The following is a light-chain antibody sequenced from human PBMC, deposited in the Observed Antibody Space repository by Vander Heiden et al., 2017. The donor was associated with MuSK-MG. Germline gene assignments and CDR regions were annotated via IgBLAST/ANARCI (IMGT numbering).Light chain of an antibody. CDR1: SSDVGTYNY. CDR3: SSYTNTNTRV. J-gene: IGLJ1*01. CDR2: DVS. V-gene: IGLV2-14*01. Sequence: QSALTQPASVSGSPRQSITISCTGTSSDVGTYNYVSWYQQLPGKAPKLIIYDVSNRPSGVSNRFSGSKSGDTASLTISGLQADDEADYYCSSYTNTNTRVFGTGTKVTVL.